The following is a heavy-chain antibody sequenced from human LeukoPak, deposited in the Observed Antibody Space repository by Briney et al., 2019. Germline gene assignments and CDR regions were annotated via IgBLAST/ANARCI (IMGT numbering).Heavy chain of an antibody. D-gene: IGHD6-19*01. Sequence: ASVKVSCKASGYTFTRYYLHWVRQAPGQGLEGMGRINPSSGDTNYAQKSQGRVTITRDTSISTAYLELSTLTSDDTAVYFCAREYEPIAVAGAWFDPWGQGTLVTVSS. J-gene: IGHJ5*02. CDR1: GYTFTRYY. V-gene: IGHV1-2*02. CDR3: AREYEPIAVAGAWFDP. CDR2: INPSSGDT.